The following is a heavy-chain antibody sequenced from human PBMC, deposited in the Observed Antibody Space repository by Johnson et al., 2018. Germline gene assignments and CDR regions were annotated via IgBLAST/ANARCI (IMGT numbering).Heavy chain of an antibody. CDR2: IIPIFGTT. V-gene: IGHV1-69*12. D-gene: IGHD2-15*01. J-gene: IGHJ6*02. Sequence: QVQLVQSGAEVKKPGSSVKVSCKASGGTFSNYAISWVRQAPGQGLEWMGGIIPIFGTTNYAQKFQGKVTITADESTSTAYRVLSSLRSEDTAVYYCARGSLVVAATSYYYGMDVWGQGTTVTVSS. CDR1: GGTFSNYA. CDR3: ARGSLVVAATSYYYGMDV.